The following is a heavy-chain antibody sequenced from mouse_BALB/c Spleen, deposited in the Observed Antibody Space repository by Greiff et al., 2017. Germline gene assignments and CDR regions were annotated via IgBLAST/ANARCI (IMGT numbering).Heavy chain of an antibody. CDR3: DRKGIGTTGYYAMDY. D-gene: IGHD2-14*01. Sequence: VQLKQSGPGLVQPSQSLSITCTVSGFSFTSYGVHWVRQSPGKGLEWLGVIWSGGSTDYNAAFISRLSISKDNSKSHVFFKMNSLQADDTAIYYCDRKGIGTTGYYAMDYWGQGTSVTVSS. J-gene: IGHJ4*01. V-gene: IGHV2-4-1*01. CDR2: IWSGGST. CDR1: GFSFTSYG.